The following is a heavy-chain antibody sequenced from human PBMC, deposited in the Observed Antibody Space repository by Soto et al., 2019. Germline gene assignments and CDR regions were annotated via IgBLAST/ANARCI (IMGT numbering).Heavy chain of an antibody. CDR2: IDYSGST. V-gene: IGHV4-38-2*02. J-gene: IGHJ4*02. D-gene: IGHD3-16*02. CDR3: ARGGHSADYVWGSYRTAKLDY. CDR1: GYLISSGYY. Sequence: SETLSLTCSVSGYLISSGYYWGWVRQTPGKGLEWLGSIDYSGSTNYNPSLKSRVTISVDTSKNQFSLKLSSVTAADTAVYYCARGGHSADYVWGSYRTAKLDYWGQGTLVTVSS.